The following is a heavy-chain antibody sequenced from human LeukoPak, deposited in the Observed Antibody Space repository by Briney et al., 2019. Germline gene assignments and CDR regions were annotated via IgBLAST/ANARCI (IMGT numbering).Heavy chain of an antibody. Sequence: GGSLRLSCVASGFTFSSYSMNWVRQAPGKGLEWISYISSFGGTIYYADSVKGRFTISRDNAKNSLCLQMNSLRAEDTAVYYCARGSMIVVAPIDYWGQGTLVTVSS. CDR3: ARGSMIVVAPIDY. D-gene: IGHD3-22*01. V-gene: IGHV3-48*01. CDR2: ISSFGGTI. J-gene: IGHJ4*02. CDR1: GFTFSSYS.